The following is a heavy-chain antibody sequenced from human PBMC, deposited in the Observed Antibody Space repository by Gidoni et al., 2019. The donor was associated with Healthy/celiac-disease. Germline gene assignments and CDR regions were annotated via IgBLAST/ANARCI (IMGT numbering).Heavy chain of an antibody. CDR1: GFTFSSYA. Sequence: EVQLLESGGGLVQPGGSLRLSCAASGFTFSSYAMSWVRQSPGKGLEWVSAISGSGGSTYYADSVKGRFTISRENSKNTLYLQMNSLGAEDTAVYYCAKDSSSRVGPYWGQGTLVTVSS. V-gene: IGHV3-23*01. D-gene: IGHD6-13*01. J-gene: IGHJ4*02. CDR3: AKDSSSRVGPY. CDR2: ISGSGGST.